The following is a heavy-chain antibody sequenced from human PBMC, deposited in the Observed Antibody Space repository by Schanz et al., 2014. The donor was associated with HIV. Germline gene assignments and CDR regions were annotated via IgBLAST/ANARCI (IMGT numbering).Heavy chain of an antibody. D-gene: IGHD6-13*01. CDR1: GFTFSNAW. Sequence: EVQLVESGGGLVKPGGSLRLSCAASGFTFSNAWMSWVRQAPGKGLEWVGRIKSKTDGGTTDYAAPVNGRFTISRDDSKNTLYLQMNSLKTEDTAVYYCTTVKGYSSSWTTYYYYGMDVWGQGTTVTVSS. CDR3: TTVKGYSSSWTTYYYYGMDV. CDR2: IKSKTDGGTT. V-gene: IGHV3-15*01. J-gene: IGHJ6*02.